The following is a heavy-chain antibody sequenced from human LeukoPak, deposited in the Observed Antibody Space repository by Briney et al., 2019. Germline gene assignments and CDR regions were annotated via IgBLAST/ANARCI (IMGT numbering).Heavy chain of an antibody. CDR3: ARGLGDYNTDWFPVSGY. CDR1: GYTFTTHD. Sequence: GASVKVSCKASGYTFTTHDLTWVRQAPGQPLEWLGWMNPGSGDTDYAQKFQGRVTMTRDTSMSTAYMELNSLGSEDTAIYYCARGLGDYNTDWFPVSGYWGQGTLVTVSS. D-gene: IGHD3-9*01. CDR2: MNPGSGDT. J-gene: IGHJ4*02. V-gene: IGHV1-8*01.